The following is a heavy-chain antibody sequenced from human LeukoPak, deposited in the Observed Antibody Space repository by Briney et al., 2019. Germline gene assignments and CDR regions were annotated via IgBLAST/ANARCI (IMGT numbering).Heavy chain of an antibody. Sequence: PSETLSLTCTVSGGSISSSSYYWSWIRQPPGKGLEWIGYIYHSGSTYYNPSLKSRVTISVDRSKNQFSLKLSSVTAADTAVYYCARDLGAARQPFDPWGQGTLVTVSS. V-gene: IGHV4-30-2*01. D-gene: IGHD6-6*01. CDR1: GGSISSSSYY. CDR2: IYHSGST. CDR3: ARDLGAARQPFDP. J-gene: IGHJ5*02.